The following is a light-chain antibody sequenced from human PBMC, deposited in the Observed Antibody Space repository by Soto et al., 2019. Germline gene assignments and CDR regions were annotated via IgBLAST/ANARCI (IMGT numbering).Light chain of an antibody. CDR3: KESYITPRT. CDR1: QSISSY. V-gene: IGKV1-39*01. Sequence: EIQMTQSPSSLSASVGDRVTITCRASQSISSYLNWYQQKPGKAPKLLIYAASSLQSGVPSRFSGSGSGTDFTLTISSLQPEDFATYYCKESYITPRTFGQGTKVDIK. J-gene: IGKJ1*01. CDR2: AAS.